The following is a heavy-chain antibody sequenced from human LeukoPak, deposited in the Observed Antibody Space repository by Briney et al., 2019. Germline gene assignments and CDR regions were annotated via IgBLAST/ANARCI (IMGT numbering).Heavy chain of an antibody. V-gene: IGHV4-59*01. D-gene: IGHD1-1*01. J-gene: IGHJ4*02. CDR3: ARLTRRSGNYFEN. CDR1: GGSIGSYY. CDR2: IYYSGST. Sequence: PSETLSLTCTVSGGSIGSYYWSWIRQPPGKGLEWIGYIYYSGSTNYNPSLKSRVTISVDTSKNQFSLKLTSVTAADTAVYYCARLTRRSGNYFENWGQGTLVTVSS.